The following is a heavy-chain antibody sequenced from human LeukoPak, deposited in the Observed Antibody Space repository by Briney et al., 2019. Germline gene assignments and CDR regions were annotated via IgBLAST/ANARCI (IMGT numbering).Heavy chain of an antibody. CDR2: IIPIFGTA. J-gene: IGHJ5*02. D-gene: IGHD3-10*01. V-gene: IGHV1-69*13. CDR1: GGTFSSYA. Sequence: SVKVSCKASGGTFSSYAISWVRQAPGQGLEWMGGIIPIFGTANYAQKFQGRVTITADESTSTAYMELSSLRSEDTAVYYCARDYGSGSYSEFGPWGQGTLVTVSS. CDR3: ARDYGSGSYSEFGP.